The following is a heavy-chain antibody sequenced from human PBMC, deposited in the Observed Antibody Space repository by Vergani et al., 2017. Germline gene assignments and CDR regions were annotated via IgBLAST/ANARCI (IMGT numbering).Heavy chain of an antibody. CDR1: GYTFTSYA. J-gene: IGHJ4*02. V-gene: IGHV1-3*01. D-gene: IGHD6-19*01. CDR2: INAGNGNT. CDR3: ARFPGYSSGWYGWYYFDY. Sequence: QVQLVQSGAEVKKPGASVKVSCKASGYTFTSYAMHWVRQAPGQRLEWMVWINAGNGNTKYSQKFQGRVTITREPSASTAYMELSSLRSEDTAVYYCARFPGYSSGWYGWYYFDYWGQGTLVTVSS.